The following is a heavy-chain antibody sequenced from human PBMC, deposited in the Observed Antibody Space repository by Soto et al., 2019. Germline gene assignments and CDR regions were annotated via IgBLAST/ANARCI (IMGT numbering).Heavy chain of an antibody. J-gene: IGHJ3*02. CDR1: GFTFSGSA. CDR3: TRARPPTIFGVVEGAFDI. V-gene: IGHV3-73*02. CDR2: IRSKANSYAT. Sequence: EVQLVESGGGLVQPGGSLKLSCAASGFTFSGSAMHWVRQASGKGLEWVGRIRSKANSYATAYAASVKGRFTISRDDSKNTAYLQMNSLKTEDTAVYYCTRARPPTIFGVVEGAFDIWGQGTMVTVSS. D-gene: IGHD3-3*01.